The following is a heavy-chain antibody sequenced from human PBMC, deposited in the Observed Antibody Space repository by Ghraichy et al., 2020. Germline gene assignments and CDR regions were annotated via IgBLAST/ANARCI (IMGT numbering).Heavy chain of an antibody. CDR3: ARVQGASDSSGYGGVFWFDP. J-gene: IGHJ5*02. V-gene: IGHV4-39*07. CDR1: GGSISSSSYY. D-gene: IGHD3-22*01. Sequence: SETLSLTCTVSGGSISSSSYYWGWIRQPPGKGLEWIVSIYYSGSTYYNPSLKSRVTISVDTSKNQFSLKLSSVTAADTAVYYCARVQGASDSSGYGGVFWFDPWGQGTLVTVSS. CDR2: IYYSGST.